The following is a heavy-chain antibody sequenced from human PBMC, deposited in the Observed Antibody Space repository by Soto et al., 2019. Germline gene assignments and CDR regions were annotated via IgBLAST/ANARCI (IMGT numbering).Heavy chain of an antibody. Sequence: DVQLVESGGGLVQSGGSLRLSCRASGFTLSDYEMHWVRQAPGKGLEWVSYISTGSSTIYYADSVKGRFTISRDNANKSLFLEMNSLRPEDTAVYYCARVRAGAAHGYSGMDVWGQGTTVTVSS. CDR2: ISTGSSTI. D-gene: IGHD1-26*01. CDR3: ARVRAGAAHGYSGMDV. V-gene: IGHV3-48*03. CDR1: GFTLSDYE. J-gene: IGHJ6*02.